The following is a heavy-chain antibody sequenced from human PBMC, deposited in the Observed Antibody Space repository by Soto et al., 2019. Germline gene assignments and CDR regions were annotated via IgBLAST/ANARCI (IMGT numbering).Heavy chain of an antibody. CDR1: GYTLTELS. V-gene: IGHV1-24*01. CDR3: ATGGYCISTSCYRRFDN. CDR2: FDPGDGET. J-gene: IGHJ4*02. Sequence: GASVKVSCKVSGYTLTELSIHWVRQAPGKGLEWMGGFDPGDGETIYAQEFQGRVTMTEDTSTDTAYMELSSLRSEDTAVYYCATGGYCISTSCYRRFDNWGQGTLVTVSS. D-gene: IGHD2-2*01.